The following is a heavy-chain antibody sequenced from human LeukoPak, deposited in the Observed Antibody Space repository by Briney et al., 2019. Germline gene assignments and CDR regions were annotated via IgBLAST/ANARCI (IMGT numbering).Heavy chain of an antibody. Sequence: PGESLKISCKGSGYSFTSYWIGWVRQMPGKGLEWMGIIYPGDSDTRYSPSFQGQVTISADKSISTAYLQWSSLKASDTAMYYCARHSLSRLPQAPGAFDIWGQGTMVTVSS. V-gene: IGHV5-51*01. J-gene: IGHJ3*02. CDR1: GYSFTSYW. CDR2: IYPGDSDT. D-gene: IGHD5-18*01. CDR3: ARHSLSRLPQAPGAFDI.